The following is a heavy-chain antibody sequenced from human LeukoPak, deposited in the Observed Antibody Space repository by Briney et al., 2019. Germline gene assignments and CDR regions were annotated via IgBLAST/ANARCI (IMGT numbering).Heavy chain of an antibody. D-gene: IGHD2-8*02. V-gene: IGHV1-2*02. CDR1: GYTFTAYY. J-gene: IGHJ4*02. CDR2: IDTNTGAT. Sequence: ASVKVSCKASGYTFTAYYIHWVRQAPGQGLEWMGWIDTNTGATKYAQKFQGRVTITRDTSTGTAYMELSSLISGDTALYYCASEAFCAGGSCNVQRVASWGLGTPVTVSS. CDR3: ASEAFCAGGSCNVQRVAS.